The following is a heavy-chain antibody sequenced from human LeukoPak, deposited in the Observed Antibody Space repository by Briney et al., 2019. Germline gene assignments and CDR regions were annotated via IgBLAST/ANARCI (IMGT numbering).Heavy chain of an antibody. CDR2: IIPIFGTA. Sequence: SVKVSCKASGGTFSSYAISWVRQAPGQGLEWMGGIIPIFGTAKYAQKFQGRVTITTDESTSTAYMELSSLRSEDTAVYYCARDDGDYYDSSAFHPLDYWGQGTLVTVSS. CDR1: GGTFSSYA. CDR3: ARDDGDYYDSSAFHPLDY. J-gene: IGHJ4*02. D-gene: IGHD3-22*01. V-gene: IGHV1-69*05.